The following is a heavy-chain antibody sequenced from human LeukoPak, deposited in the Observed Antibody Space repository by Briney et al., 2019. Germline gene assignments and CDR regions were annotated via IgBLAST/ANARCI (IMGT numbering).Heavy chain of an antibody. Sequence: ASVKVSCKTSGYTFTDYYIHWMRQAPGQGLEWMGWINSNSGGTSYAQKFQGRVTLTRDTPARTAFMELNRLTSDDTAVYYCARTSIAARRADFDYWGQGAVVTVSS. CDR1: GYTFTDYY. J-gene: IGHJ4*02. V-gene: IGHV1-2*02. D-gene: IGHD6-6*01. CDR2: INSNSGGT. CDR3: ARTSIAARRADFDY.